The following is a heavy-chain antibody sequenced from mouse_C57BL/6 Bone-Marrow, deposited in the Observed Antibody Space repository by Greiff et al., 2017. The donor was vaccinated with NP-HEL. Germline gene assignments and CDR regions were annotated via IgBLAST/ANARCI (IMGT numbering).Heavy chain of an antibody. CDR3: ARGYYYGSSWYFDV. V-gene: IGHV1-81*01. CDR1: GYTFTSYG. J-gene: IGHJ1*03. Sequence: QVQLQQSGAELARPGASVKLSCKASGYTFTSYGISWVKQRTGQGLEWIGEIYPRSGNTYYNEKFKGKATLTADKSSSTAYMELRSLTSEDSAVYFCARGYYYGSSWYFDVCGTGTTVTVSS. CDR2: IYPRSGNT. D-gene: IGHD1-1*01.